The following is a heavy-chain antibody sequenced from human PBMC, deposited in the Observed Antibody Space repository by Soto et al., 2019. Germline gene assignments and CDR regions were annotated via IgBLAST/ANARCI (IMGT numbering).Heavy chain of an antibody. CDR1: GFTFSSYS. J-gene: IGHJ4*02. D-gene: IGHD5-12*01. V-gene: IGHV3-21*01. Sequence: EVQLVESGGGLVKPGGSLRLSCAASGFTFSSYSMNWVRQAPGKGLEWVSSISSSSSYIYYADSVKGRFTISRDNAKNSLYLQISSLRADDTAVYYCARPEVLSGYRGYDPTPFDYRGQGTLVTVSS. CDR2: ISSSSSYI. CDR3: ARPEVLSGYRGYDPTPFDY.